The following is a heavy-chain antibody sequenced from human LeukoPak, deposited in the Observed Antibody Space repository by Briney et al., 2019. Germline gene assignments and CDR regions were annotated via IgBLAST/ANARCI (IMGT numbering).Heavy chain of an antibody. J-gene: IGHJ3*02. CDR1: GGSISSYY. Sequence: SETLSLTCTVSGGSISSYYWSWIRQPPGKGLEWIGNIYYSGTTNYNPSLKSRVTISIDTSKNQFSLKLSSVTAADTAVYYCARDTPENHAFDIWGQGTMVTVSS. CDR3: ARDTPENHAFDI. V-gene: IGHV4-59*01. CDR2: IYYSGTT.